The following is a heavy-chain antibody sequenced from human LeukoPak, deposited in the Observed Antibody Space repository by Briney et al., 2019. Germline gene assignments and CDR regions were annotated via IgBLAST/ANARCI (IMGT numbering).Heavy chain of an antibody. J-gene: IGHJ6*03. Sequence: ASVKVSCKASGYTFTDYYMHWVRQAPGQGLEWMGWINPHSGGTDHAQKFQGRVTMTRDTSISTAYMELSRLRSDDTAVYYCARDHNMDVWGKGTTVTISS. CDR2: INPHSGGT. CDR3: ARDHNMDV. CDR1: GYTFTDYY. V-gene: IGHV1-2*02.